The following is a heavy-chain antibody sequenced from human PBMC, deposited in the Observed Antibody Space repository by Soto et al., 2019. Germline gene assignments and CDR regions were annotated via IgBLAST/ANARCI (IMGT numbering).Heavy chain of an antibody. Sequence: QVQLVQSGAEVKKPGSSVKVSCKASGGTFSSYAISWVRQAPGQGLEWMGGIIPIFGTANYAQKFQGRVTITEDKSTSTAYMELSSLRSEDTAVYYCAREGYCSGGSCGAWFDPWGQGTLVTVSS. CDR3: AREGYCSGGSCGAWFDP. D-gene: IGHD2-15*01. CDR2: IIPIFGTA. V-gene: IGHV1-69*06. J-gene: IGHJ5*02. CDR1: GGTFSSYA.